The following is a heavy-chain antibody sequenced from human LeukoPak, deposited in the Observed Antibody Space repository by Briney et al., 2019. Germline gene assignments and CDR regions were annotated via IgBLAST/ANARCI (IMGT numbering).Heavy chain of an antibody. Sequence: SETLSLTCTVSGGSITNYYWTWIRQPPGKGLEWIGYVYYSGSTDYNPSLKSRVTISADTSKNQFSLKMRSVTAADTAIYYCSRDLRGGGKNNYGMDVWGQGTTVTVSS. D-gene: IGHD2/OR15-2a*01. CDR2: VYYSGST. CDR3: SRDLRGGGKNNYGMDV. CDR1: GGSITNYY. V-gene: IGHV4-59*01. J-gene: IGHJ6*02.